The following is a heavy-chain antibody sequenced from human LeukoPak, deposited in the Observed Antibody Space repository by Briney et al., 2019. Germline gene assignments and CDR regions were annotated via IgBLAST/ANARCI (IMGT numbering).Heavy chain of an antibody. CDR3: ARGLVPGFLDY. D-gene: IGHD4-11*01. J-gene: IGHJ4*02. V-gene: IGHV3-74*01. CDR2: INSDESIT. Sequence: PGGSLRLSCAASGFTFSSSWMYWVRQAPGKGLVWVSRINSDESITTYADSAKGRSTISRDNAKNTLYLQMNSLRAEDTAVYYCARGLVPGFLDYWGQGTPVTVSS. CDR1: GFTFSSSW.